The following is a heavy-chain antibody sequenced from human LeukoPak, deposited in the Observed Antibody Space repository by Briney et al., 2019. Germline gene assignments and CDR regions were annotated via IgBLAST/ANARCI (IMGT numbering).Heavy chain of an antibody. D-gene: IGHD4-11*01. CDR1: GFTFSSYE. V-gene: IGHV3-48*03. CDR3: ARDQSTVGGPGYLDS. J-gene: IGHJ4*02. CDR2: ISGSGSTI. Sequence: PGGSLRLSCAASGFTFSSYEMNWVRQAPGKGLECLSYISGSGSTIYYADSVKGRFTISRDNAKNSLYLQMNSLRAEDTALYYFARDQSTVGGPGYLDSWGQGTLVTVSS.